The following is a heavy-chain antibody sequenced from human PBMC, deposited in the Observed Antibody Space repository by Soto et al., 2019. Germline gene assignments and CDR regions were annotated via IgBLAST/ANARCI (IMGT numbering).Heavy chain of an antibody. V-gene: IGHV3-23*01. D-gene: IGHD2-2*01. Sequence: GGSLRLSCGASGFTFSNYGMSWVRQAPGKGLEWVSSISGSGDTTYYADSVKGRFTISRDNSKNTLYLQMNSLRAEDTAVFYFARDPLRGPGIAFDFCGQGTMVTVSS. CDR1: GFTFSNYG. CDR3: ARDPLRGPGIAFDF. CDR2: ISGSGDTT. J-gene: IGHJ3*01.